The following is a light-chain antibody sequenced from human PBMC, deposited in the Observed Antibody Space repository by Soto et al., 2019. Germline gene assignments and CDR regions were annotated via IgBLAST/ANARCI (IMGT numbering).Light chain of an antibody. V-gene: IGKV3-11*01. J-gene: IGKJ4*01. CDR1: QSVSSY. Sequence: EIVLTQSPATLSLSPGERATLSCRASQSVSSYLAWYQQKPGQAPRLLIYDASNRATGIPARFSGSGSGTDFTLTISSLEPEDFAFYYCQHRSNWPPSLPFGGGTKVDIK. CDR2: DAS. CDR3: QHRSNWPPSLP.